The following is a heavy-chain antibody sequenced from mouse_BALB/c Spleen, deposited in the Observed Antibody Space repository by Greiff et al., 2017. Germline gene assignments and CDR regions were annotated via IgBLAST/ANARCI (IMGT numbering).Heavy chain of an antibody. D-gene: IGHD2-1*01. Sequence: EVQLVESGGGLVQPGGSLKLSCAASGFTFSSYGMSWVRQTPDKRLELVATINSNGGSTYYPDSVKGRFTISRDNAKNTLYLQMSSLKSEDTAMYYCARDRAGNYGDYWGQGTTLTVSS. CDR3: ARDRAGNYGDY. CDR1: GFTFSSYG. CDR2: INSNGGST. V-gene: IGHV5-6-3*01. J-gene: IGHJ2*01.